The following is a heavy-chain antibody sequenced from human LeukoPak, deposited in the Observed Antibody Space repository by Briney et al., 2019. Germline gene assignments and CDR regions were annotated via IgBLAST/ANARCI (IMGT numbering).Heavy chain of an antibody. Sequence: GGSLRLPCAASGFIFSGYSMNWVRQAPGKGLEWISYISSSSTTMYYADSVRGRFTISRDNFEKTLYMQMNSLRSEDTALYYCAKIGGGGSSWYPDLDYWGQGTLVTVSS. J-gene: IGHJ4*02. D-gene: IGHD6-13*01. CDR1: GFIFSGYS. V-gene: IGHV3-48*01. CDR3: AKIGGGGSSWYPDLDY. CDR2: ISSSSTTM.